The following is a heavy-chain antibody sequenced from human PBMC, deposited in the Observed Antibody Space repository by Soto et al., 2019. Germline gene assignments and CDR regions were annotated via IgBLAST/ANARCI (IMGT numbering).Heavy chain of an antibody. CDR2: IYPDSGGT. J-gene: IGHJ4*02. D-gene: IGHD2-8*01. CDR1: GYTFSGFY. Sequence: QVQLVQSGAEVKKPGASVKVSCRTSGYTFSGFYIHWVRQAPGQGLESMGWIYPDSGGTDYAQKFQGRVTMTRDTSISTAYMEVSRLRSDDTAVYYCRVTGVSEVDYWGQGTLVTVSS. CDR3: RVTGVSEVDY. V-gene: IGHV1-2*02.